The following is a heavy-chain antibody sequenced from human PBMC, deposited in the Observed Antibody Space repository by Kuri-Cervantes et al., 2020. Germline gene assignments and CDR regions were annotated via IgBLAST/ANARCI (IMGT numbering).Heavy chain of an antibody. CDR1: GDSISSSIYY. CDR2: IYYSGST. Sequence: GSLRLSCAVSGDSISSSIYYWGWIRQPPGKGLEWIGSIYYSGSTYYNLSLKSRVTVSVDTSKKQFSVKLTSVTAADTAVYYCVREIVGGGGDAWGRGTLVTVSS. J-gene: IGHJ5*02. V-gene: IGHV4-39*02. CDR3: VREIVGGGGDA. D-gene: IGHD2-15*01.